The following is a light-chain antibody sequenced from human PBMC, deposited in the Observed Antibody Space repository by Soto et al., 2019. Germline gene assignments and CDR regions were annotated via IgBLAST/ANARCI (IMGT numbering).Light chain of an antibody. Sequence: QSVLTQPASVSESPGQSITISCTGTSSDVGGYNYVSWYQQHPNKAPKLMIYEVTNRPSGVSNRFSGSKSGNTASLTISRLQAEDEAVYYCSSYTSSSTLVFGGGTQLTVL. J-gene: IGLJ2*01. CDR2: EVT. V-gene: IGLV2-14*01. CDR1: SSDVGGYNY. CDR3: SSYTSSSTLV.